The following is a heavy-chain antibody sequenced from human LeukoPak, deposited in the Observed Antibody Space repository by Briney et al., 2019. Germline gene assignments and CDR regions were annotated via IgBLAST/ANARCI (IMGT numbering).Heavy chain of an antibody. CDR2: ISDSGGST. CDR3: AKRGVVIRVILVGFHKEAYYFES. CDR1: GITLSNYG. V-gene: IGHV3-23*01. J-gene: IGHJ4*02. Sequence: GGSLRLSCAVSGITLSNYGMSWVRQAPGKGLEWVAGISDSGGSTNYADSAKGRFTISRDNPKNTLYLQMNSLRAEDTAVYFCAKRGVVIRVILVGFHKEAYYFESWGQGALVTVSS. D-gene: IGHD3/OR15-3a*01.